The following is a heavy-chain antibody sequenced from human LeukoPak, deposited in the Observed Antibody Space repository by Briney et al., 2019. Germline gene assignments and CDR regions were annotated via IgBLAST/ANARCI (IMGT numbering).Heavy chain of an antibody. V-gene: IGHV4-34*01. CDR1: GGSFSGYY. J-gene: IGHJ3*02. CDR3: ARVAYYYDSSGYHDAFDI. Sequence: PETLSLTCAVYGGSFSGYYWSWIRQPPGKGLEWIGEINHSGSTNYNPSLKSRVTISVDTSKNQFSLKLSSVTAADTAVYYCARVAYYYDSSGYHDAFDIWGQGTMVTVSS. CDR2: INHSGST. D-gene: IGHD3-22*01.